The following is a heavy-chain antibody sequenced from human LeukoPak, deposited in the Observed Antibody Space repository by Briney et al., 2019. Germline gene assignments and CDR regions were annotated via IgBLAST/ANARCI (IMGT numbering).Heavy chain of an antibody. J-gene: IGHJ4*02. CDR1: GGSISSYY. CDR2: TNPSGST. CDR3: ATLGYCSSMSCYGVAEAY. Sequence: SETLSLTCTVSGGSISSYYWSWIRQPPGKGLEWIGETNPSGSTNYTSSLQSRVTISVDASKNQFSLNLSSVTAAVTAVYYCATLGYCSSMSCYGVAEAYWGQGTLVTVYS. V-gene: IGHV4-34*01. D-gene: IGHD2-2*01.